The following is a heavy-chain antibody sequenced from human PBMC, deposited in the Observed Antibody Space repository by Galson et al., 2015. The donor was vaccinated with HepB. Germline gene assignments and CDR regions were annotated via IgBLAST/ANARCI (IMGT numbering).Heavy chain of an antibody. Sequence: SLRLSCAASGLTFSNHAMHWVRQAPGKGLEWVAVISYDGSGENYADSVKGRFTVSRDNSKNTFSLQMNALSAEDTALYYCARQVRILEWLFLGYYMDVWGKGTTVIVSS. CDR2: ISYDGSGE. CDR3: ARQVRILEWLFLGYYMDV. V-gene: IGHV3-30*04. CDR1: GLTFSNHA. J-gene: IGHJ6*03. D-gene: IGHD3-3*01.